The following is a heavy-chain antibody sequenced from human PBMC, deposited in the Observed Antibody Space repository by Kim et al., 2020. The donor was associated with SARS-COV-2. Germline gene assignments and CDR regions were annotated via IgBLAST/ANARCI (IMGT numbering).Heavy chain of an antibody. D-gene: IGHD6-19*01. CDR2: IYLGDSDT. V-gene: IGHV5-51*01. CDR3: ARQSSTYSSGWYFDY. J-gene: IGHJ4*02. CDR1: GYSFTSYW. Sequence: GESLKISCKGSGYSFTSYWIGWVRQMPGKGLEWMGIIYLGDSDTRYSPSFQGQVTISADKSISTAYLQWSSLKASDTAMYYCARQSSTYSSGWYFDYWGQGTLVTVSS.